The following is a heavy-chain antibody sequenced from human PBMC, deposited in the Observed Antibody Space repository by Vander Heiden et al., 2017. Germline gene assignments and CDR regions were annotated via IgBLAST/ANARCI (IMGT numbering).Heavy chain of an antibody. J-gene: IGHJ4*02. CDR3: ARDPNSITMVRGGKCRFRGCGD. Sequence: QVPLVQSGAEVKKPGASVKVSCKASGSTFTGYYMHWVRQAPGQGLEWMGWINPNSGGTNYAQKFQGRVTMTRDTSISTAYMELSRLRSDDTAVYYCARDPNSITMVRGGKCRFRGCGDWGQGTLVTVSS. CDR2: INPNSGGT. V-gene: IGHV1-2*02. CDR1: GSTFTGYY. D-gene: IGHD3-10*01.